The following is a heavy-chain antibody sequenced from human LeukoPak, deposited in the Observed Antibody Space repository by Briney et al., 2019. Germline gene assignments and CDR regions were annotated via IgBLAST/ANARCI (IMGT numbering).Heavy chain of an antibody. CDR1: GGSISSYY. CDR2: IYTSGST. Sequence: SETLSLTCTVSGGSISSYYWSWIRQPAGKGLEWIGRIYTSGSTNYNPSLKSRVTMSVDTSKDQFSLKLSSVTAADTAVYYCARENVYDSSGYYYPLDYWGQGTLVTVSS. CDR3: ARENVYDSSGYYYPLDY. J-gene: IGHJ4*02. D-gene: IGHD3-22*01. V-gene: IGHV4-4*07.